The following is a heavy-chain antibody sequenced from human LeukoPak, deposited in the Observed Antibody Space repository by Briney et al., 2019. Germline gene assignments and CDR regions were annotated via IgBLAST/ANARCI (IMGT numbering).Heavy chain of an antibody. D-gene: IGHD3-22*01. CDR1: GDSISTSSYY. Sequence: SETLSLTCTVSGDSISTSSYYWGWIRQPPGKGLEWLGSIYYSGSTYYNPSLKSRVTISVDTSKNQFSLNLYSVTAPDTAVFYCARSYYYDYRQIDYWGQGTLVTVSS. CDR2: IYYSGST. J-gene: IGHJ4*02. V-gene: IGHV4-39*01. CDR3: ARSYYYDYRQIDY.